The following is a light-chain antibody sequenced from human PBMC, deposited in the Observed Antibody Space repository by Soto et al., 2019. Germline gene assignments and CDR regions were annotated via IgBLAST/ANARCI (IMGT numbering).Light chain of an antibody. Sequence: DILMTQSPSSLSTSVGDRVTTTCRASQRINIYLNWYRQQPRQAPELLIYSASNPQSGVPSRFSGSGSGKDFPLTISSLPPEDFATYYCQQSFTTPTFGQGTRLEIK. CDR3: QQSFTTPT. CDR1: QRINIY. J-gene: IGKJ5*01. CDR2: SAS. V-gene: IGKV1-39*01.